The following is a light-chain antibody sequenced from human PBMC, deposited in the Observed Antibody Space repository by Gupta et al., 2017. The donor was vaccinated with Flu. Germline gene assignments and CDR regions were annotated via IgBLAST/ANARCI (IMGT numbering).Light chain of an antibody. Sequence: DIQMTQSPSSLSASVGDRVTITCPASQDISNYLNWYQQKPGKAPKLLIYDASNLETGVPSRFSGSGSGTDFTFTISSLQPEDIATYYCQQDDNLLGTFGQGTKLEIK. CDR2: DAS. V-gene: IGKV1-33*01. CDR1: QDISNY. CDR3: QQDDNLLGT. J-gene: IGKJ2*01.